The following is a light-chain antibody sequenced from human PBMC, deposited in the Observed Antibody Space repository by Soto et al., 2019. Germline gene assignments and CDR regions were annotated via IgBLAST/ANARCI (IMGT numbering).Light chain of an antibody. Sequence: EIVITQSPATLSVSPGERATLSCRASQSVSSNLAWYQQKPGQGPRLLIYGASTRATGIPARFSGSGSGTEFTLTISSLQSEDFAVYYCQQYNKWPTFGGGTKVEIK. J-gene: IGKJ4*01. CDR3: QQYNKWPT. V-gene: IGKV3-15*01. CDR1: QSVSSN. CDR2: GAS.